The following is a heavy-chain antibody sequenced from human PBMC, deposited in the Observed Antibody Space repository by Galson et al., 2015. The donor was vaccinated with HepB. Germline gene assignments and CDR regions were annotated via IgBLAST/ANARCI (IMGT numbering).Heavy chain of an antibody. J-gene: IGHJ3*02. CDR2: IKSKTDGGTT. D-gene: IGHD3-9*01. CDR1: GFTFSNAW. V-gene: IGHV3-15*01. Sequence: SLRLSCAASGFTFSNAWMSWVRQAPGKGLEWVGRIKSKTDGGTTDYAAPVKGRFTISRDDSKNTLYLQMNSLKTEDTAVYYCTTDRDLTSPDAFDIWGQGTMVTVSS. CDR3: TTDRDLTSPDAFDI.